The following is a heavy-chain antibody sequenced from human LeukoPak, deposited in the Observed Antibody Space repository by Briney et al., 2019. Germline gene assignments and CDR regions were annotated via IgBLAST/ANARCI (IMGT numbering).Heavy chain of an antibody. CDR1: GFTFSSYD. V-gene: IGHV3-13*01. CDR3: ARFSGYGPDDAFDI. D-gene: IGHD5-12*01. J-gene: IGHJ3*02. CDR2: IGTAGDT. Sequence: GGSLRLSCAASGFTFSSYDMHWVRHATGKGLEWVSAIGTAGDTYYPGSVKGRFTISRENAKNSLYLQMNSLRAGDTAVYYCARFSGYGPDDAFDIWGQGTMVTVSS.